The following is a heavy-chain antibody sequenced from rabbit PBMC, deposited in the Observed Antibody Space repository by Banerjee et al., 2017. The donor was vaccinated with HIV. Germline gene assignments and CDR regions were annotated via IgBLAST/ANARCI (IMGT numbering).Heavy chain of an antibody. CDR2: IYTGDGYT. CDR1: GLDFSSSYW. CDR3: ARDMSYYYYGMDL. V-gene: IGHV1S45*01. D-gene: IGHD8-1*01. Sequence: EESGGDLVQPEGSLTLTCKASGLDFSSSYWICWVRQAPGKGLEWIACIYTGDGYTYYASWAKGRFTISKTSSTTVTLQMTSLTAADTATYFCARDMSYYYYGMDLWGQGTLVTVS. J-gene: IGHJ6*01.